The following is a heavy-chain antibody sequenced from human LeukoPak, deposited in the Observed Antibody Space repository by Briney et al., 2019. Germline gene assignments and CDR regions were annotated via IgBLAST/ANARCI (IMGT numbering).Heavy chain of an antibody. CDR2: ISGRSDDI. Sequence: GGSLRLSCAASGFTFSTYAMSWVRQIPGKGLEWVSSISGRSDDIYYADSVKGRFTISRDNAKNSVFLQMNNLRVEDTAIYYCARRGYHDSSGYDSWGQGAPVTVSS. J-gene: IGHJ4*02. V-gene: IGHV3-21*06. CDR1: GFTFSTYA. D-gene: IGHD3-22*01. CDR3: ARRGYHDSSGYDS.